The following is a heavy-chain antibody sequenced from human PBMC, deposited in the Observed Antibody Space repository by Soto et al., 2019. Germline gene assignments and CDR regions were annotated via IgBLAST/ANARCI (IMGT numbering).Heavy chain of an antibody. J-gene: IGHJ4*02. Sequence: GGSLRLSCAACGFTFSSYSMNGVRQAPGKGLEWVSGITGSGGGAYYADSVKGRFTISRDNSKNTLYLQMNSLRAEDTAVYYCAKSIYASGSYYWDYWGQGALVTVSS. CDR1: GFTFSSYS. CDR3: AKSIYASGSYYWDY. CDR2: ITGSGGGA. V-gene: IGHV3-23*01. D-gene: IGHD3-10*01.